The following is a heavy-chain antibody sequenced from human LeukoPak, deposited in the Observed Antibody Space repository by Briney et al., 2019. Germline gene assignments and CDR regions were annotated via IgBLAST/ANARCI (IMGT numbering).Heavy chain of an antibody. D-gene: IGHD3-22*01. J-gene: IGHJ4*02. Sequence: GGSLRLSCAASGFTFSNYAMNWIRQAPGKGLEWVSVIGNSGDNTYYADSVKGRFTISRDNSKNTLYLQMASLRAEDMAVYYCANEGYYYGGSGYYLFEYWGQGTLVTVSS. CDR1: GFTFSNYA. CDR2: IGNSGDNT. V-gene: IGHV3-23*01. CDR3: ANEGYYYGGSGYYLFEY.